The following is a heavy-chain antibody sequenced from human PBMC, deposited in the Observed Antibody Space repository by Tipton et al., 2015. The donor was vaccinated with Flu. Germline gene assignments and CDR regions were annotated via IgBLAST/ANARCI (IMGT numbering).Heavy chain of an antibody. CDR1: GGTFSSYA. CDR3: AKETYRDGLGWGFDY. CDR2: IIPIFGTA. J-gene: IGHJ4*02. D-gene: IGHD7-27*01. V-gene: IGHV1-69*01. Sequence: QLVQSGAEVKKPGASVKVSCKASGGTFSSYAISWVRQAPGQGLEWMGGIIPIFGTANYAQKFQGRVTITADESTSSAYMELSSLRAEDTALYYCAKETYRDGLGWGFDYWGQGPLVTVSS.